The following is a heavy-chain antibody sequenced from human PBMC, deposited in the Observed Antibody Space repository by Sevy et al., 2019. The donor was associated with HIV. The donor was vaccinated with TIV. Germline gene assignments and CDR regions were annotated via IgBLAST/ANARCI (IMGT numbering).Heavy chain of an antibody. CDR2: FCFVGSTI. V-gene: IGHV3-23*01. CDR3: AREGCTVPHDY. CDR1: GFTFSIYT. Sequence: GGSLRLSCAASGFTFSIYTMSWVRQAPGKGLEWVATFCFVGSTIHSADSVKGRFTISRDNSKNTRYLQVNSLRADDTAVYYCAREGCTVPHDYWGQGTLVTVSS. J-gene: IGHJ4*02. D-gene: IGHD2-8*02.